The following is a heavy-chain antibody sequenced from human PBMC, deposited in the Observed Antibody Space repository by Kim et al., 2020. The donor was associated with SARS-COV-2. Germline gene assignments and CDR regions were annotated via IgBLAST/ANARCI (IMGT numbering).Heavy chain of an antibody. CDR2: IYYSGST. CDR1: GGSISSSSYY. Sequence: SETLSLTCTVSGGSISSSSYYWGWVRHPPGKGLEWIGSIYYSGSTYYNPSLKSRVTIFVDTSKSQFSLKLSTVTAADTAVYYCARASDGTSDYWGQGTLVTVSS. V-gene: IGHV4-39*01. J-gene: IGHJ4*02. CDR3: ARASDGTSDY. D-gene: IGHD1-1*01.